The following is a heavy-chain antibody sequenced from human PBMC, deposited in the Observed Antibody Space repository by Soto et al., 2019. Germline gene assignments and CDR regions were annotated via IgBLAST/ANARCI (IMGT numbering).Heavy chain of an antibody. J-gene: IGHJ6*02. CDR2: TSYDGNRK. CDR3: VREGGVKDATGHYYYGMDV. Sequence: GGSLRLSCAASGFTFDKFDMHWVRQAPGKGLQWVAVTSYDGNRKYYAASVKGRFTISRDNSNNTLHLQMNNLRDDDTALYYCVREGGVKDATGHYYYGMDVWGQGTAVTVSS. V-gene: IGHV3-30-3*01. CDR1: GFTFDKFD. D-gene: IGHD3-16*01.